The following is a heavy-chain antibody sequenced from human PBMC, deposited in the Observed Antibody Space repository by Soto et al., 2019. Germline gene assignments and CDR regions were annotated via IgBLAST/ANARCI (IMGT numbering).Heavy chain of an antibody. V-gene: IGHV3-73*02. D-gene: IGHD3-22*01. CDR3: TRHLPLSDSSGYYYYFDY. J-gene: IGHJ4*02. CDR2: IRSKANNYAT. CDR1: GFTFSGSS. Sequence: EVRLVESGGGLVQPGGSLKLSCAASGFTFSGSSMHWVRQASGKGLEWVGRIRSKANNYATAYAASVKGRFTISRDDSENTAYLQMNSLKTEDTAVYFCTRHLPLSDSSGYYYYFDYWGQGTLVTVSS.